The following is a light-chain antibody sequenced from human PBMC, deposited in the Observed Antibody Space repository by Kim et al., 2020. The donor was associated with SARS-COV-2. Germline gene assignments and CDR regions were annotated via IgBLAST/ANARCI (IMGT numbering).Light chain of an antibody. Sequence: QSVLTQPPSVSAAPGQKVTISCSGSSSNIGKNYVSWYQQLPGTAPKLLIYDNNKRPSGIPDRFSGSKSGTSATLGITGLQTGDEADYYCGTWDSRLSAWVFGGGTKLTVL. V-gene: IGLV1-51*01. CDR3: GTWDSRLSAWV. J-gene: IGLJ3*02. CDR1: SSNIGKNY. CDR2: DNN.